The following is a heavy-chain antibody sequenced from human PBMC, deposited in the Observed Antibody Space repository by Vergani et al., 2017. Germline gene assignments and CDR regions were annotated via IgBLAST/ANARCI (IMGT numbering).Heavy chain of an antibody. CDR3: AREGHMDV. J-gene: IGHJ6*03. Sequence: EVQLVESGGGLIQPGFTVSSNYMSWVRQAPGKGLEWVSVIYSGGSTYYADSVKGRFTISRDNSKNTLYLQMNSLRAEDTAVYYCAREGHMDVWGKGTTVTVSS. V-gene: IGHV3-53*01. CDR2: IYSGGST. CDR1: FTVSSNY.